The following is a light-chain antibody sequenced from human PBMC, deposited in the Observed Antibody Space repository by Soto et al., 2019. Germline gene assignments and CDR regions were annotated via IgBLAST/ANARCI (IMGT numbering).Light chain of an antibody. CDR3: QQNYRAPPWT. V-gene: IGKV1-39*01. CDR2: AAS. Sequence: DIQMTQSPSSLSAFVGDRITITCRASQSISSYLTWSPHKPGKAPKLLINAASSAERGVPSRFSGGGSGKDFTLNISSLQPDDFATYYCQQNYRAPPWTFGQGTKVDIK. CDR1: QSISSY. J-gene: IGKJ1*01.